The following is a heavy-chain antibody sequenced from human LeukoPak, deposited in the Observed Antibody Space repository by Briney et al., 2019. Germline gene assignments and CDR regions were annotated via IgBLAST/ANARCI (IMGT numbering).Heavy chain of an antibody. J-gene: IGHJ5*02. Sequence: ASVKVSCKASGYTFSSYAMHWVRQAPGQRVEWMGWSNAGNGNTKYSQEFQGRVTITRDTSASTAYMELSSLRSEDMAVYYCARLGAVAGSPVRGFDPRGQGTLVTVSS. V-gene: IGHV1-3*02. CDR1: GYTFSSYA. CDR3: ARLGAVAGSPVRGFDP. CDR2: SNAGNGNT. D-gene: IGHD6-19*01.